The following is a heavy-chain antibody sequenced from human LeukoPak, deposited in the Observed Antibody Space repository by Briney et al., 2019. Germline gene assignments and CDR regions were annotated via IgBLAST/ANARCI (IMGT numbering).Heavy chain of an antibody. J-gene: IGHJ6*03. CDR2: ITSSSTYI. Sequence: GGSLRLSCAASGFTFSSCGMHWVRQAPGKGLDWVSSITSSSTYIYYADSVKGRLTISRDNAKNPLYLQMNSLRAEDTAVYYCARGRYGSAHYYYMDVWGKGATVTISS. CDR3: ARGRYGSAHYYYMDV. CDR1: GFTFSSCG. V-gene: IGHV3-21*01. D-gene: IGHD3-10*01.